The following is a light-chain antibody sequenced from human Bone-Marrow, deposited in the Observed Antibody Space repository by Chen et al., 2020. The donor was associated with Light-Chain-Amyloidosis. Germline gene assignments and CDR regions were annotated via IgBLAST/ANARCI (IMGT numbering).Light chain of an antibody. J-gene: IGLJ3*02. Sequence: SYVLTQPSSVSVAPGQRARIAGGGNKIGSTSVHWYQQTTGQAPLLVVYDDSDRPSGIPERLSGSNSGNTATLTISRVEAGDEADYYCQVWDRSSDRPVFGGGTKLTVL. CDR3: QVWDRSSDRPV. CDR1: KIGSTS. CDR2: DDS. V-gene: IGLV3-21*02.